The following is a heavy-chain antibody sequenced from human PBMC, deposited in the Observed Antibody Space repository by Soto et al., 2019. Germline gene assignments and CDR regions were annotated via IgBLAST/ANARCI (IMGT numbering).Heavy chain of an antibody. CDR2: ITYSGNT. Sequence: LSENLSLTCTVYGGSINNAEDNWTWIRQPPGKGLEYIGYITYSGNTFYKSSLKSRIKMSVETSKNQFSLRLTSVTAADTAVYYWAIDRPHLHETTGRSDSWGQGMLVT. V-gene: IGHV4-30-4*01. CDR1: GGSINNAEDN. J-gene: IGHJ4*02. D-gene: IGHD1-7*01. CDR3: AIDRPHLHETTGRSDS.